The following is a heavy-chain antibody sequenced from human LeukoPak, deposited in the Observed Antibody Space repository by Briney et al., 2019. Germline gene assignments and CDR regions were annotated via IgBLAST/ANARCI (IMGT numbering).Heavy chain of an antibody. CDR2: ISGSGGST. CDR1: GFTFSSYA. J-gene: IGHJ4*02. D-gene: IGHD2-8*01. V-gene: IGHV3-23*01. Sequence: PGGSLRLSCAASGFTFSSYAMSWVRQAPGKGLEWVSAISGSGGSTYYADSVKGRFTISRDNSKSTLYLQMNSLRAEDTAVYYCAKYSFLGYCTNGVCSEFDYWGQGTLVTVSS. CDR3: AKYSFLGYCTNGVCSEFDY.